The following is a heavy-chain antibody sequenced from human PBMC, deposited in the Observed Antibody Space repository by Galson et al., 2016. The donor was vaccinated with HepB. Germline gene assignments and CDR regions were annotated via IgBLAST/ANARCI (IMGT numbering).Heavy chain of an antibody. CDR2: INHSGST. Sequence: SETLSLTCAVYGGSFSGYYCSWIRQPPGKGLEWIGEINHSGSTNYNPSLKSRVTMSVDTSRNQFSLNLSSVTAADTAVYYCARGVYYGSGSYHWGQGTLVTVSS. V-gene: IGHV4-34*01. J-gene: IGHJ4*02. CDR3: ARGVYYGSGSYH. D-gene: IGHD3-10*01. CDR1: GGSFSGYY.